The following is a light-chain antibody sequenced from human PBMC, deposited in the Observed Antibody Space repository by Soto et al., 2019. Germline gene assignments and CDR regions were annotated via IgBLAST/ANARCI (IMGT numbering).Light chain of an antibody. V-gene: IGKV3-20*01. J-gene: IGKJ1*01. Sequence: EIVLTQSPGTLSLSPGERAPLSCRASQSVSSSYLAWYQQKPGQAPRLLIYGASSRATGIPDRFSGSGSGTDFTLTISRLEPEEFAVYYCQQYGSSPWTFGQGTKVDI. CDR1: QSVSSSY. CDR2: GAS. CDR3: QQYGSSPWT.